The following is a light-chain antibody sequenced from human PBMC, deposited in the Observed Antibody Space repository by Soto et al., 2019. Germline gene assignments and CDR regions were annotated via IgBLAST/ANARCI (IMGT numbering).Light chain of an antibody. CDR1: SSDVGNYNY. J-gene: IGLJ1*01. CDR3: SSYTSSSNYV. V-gene: IGLV2-14*01. CDR2: EVS. Sequence: QSALTQPASVSGSPGQSITISFTGTSSDVGNYNYVSWYQQHPAKAPKLMIFEVSNRPSGISSRFSGSKSGNTASLTISGLQAEDEADYYCSSYTSSSNYVFGTGTKVTV.